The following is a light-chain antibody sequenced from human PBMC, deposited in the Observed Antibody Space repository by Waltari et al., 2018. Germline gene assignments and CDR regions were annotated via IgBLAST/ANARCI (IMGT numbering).Light chain of an antibody. J-gene: IGLJ1*01. CDR2: QDT. Sequence: SSELTQPPSVSVSPGQTASVTCSGDKLGNKYASWYQQKPGQSPVLVIYQDTKRPSGIPERFSGSNSGNTATLTITGNQALDEADYYCQAWDSNTAHYVFGTGTKVTVL. CDR1: KLGNKY. V-gene: IGLV3-1*01. CDR3: QAWDSNTAHYV.